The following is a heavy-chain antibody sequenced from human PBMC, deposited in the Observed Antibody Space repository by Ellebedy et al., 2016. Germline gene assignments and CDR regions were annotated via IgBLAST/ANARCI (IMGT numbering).Heavy chain of an antibody. J-gene: IGHJ5*02. Sequence: ETLSLTCAGSGIILSSSAMSWVRQAPGKGLEWVSAIFSDGNTYYADSVKGRFTISRDNSKNTLYLQMNSLRAEDTAVYYCARGVGSGWFDPWGQGTLVTVSS. D-gene: IGHD2-15*01. CDR2: IFSDGNT. V-gene: IGHV3-53*01. CDR1: GIILSSSA. CDR3: ARGVGSGWFDP.